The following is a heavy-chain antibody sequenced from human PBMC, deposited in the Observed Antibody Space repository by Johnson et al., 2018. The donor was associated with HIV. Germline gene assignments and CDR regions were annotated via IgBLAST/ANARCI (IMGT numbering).Heavy chain of an antibody. J-gene: IGHJ3*02. CDR3: AKVSSWYFLRAFDI. Sequence: QVQLVESGGGVVQPGRSLRLSCVASGFSFSSFAMHWVRQAPGKWLQWVAVMSFDETNSYDSDSVDVKGRFTISRDNSKNTLYLQMISLRAEDTALYYCAKVSSWYFLRAFDIWGQGTMVTVSS. CDR1: GFSFSSFA. CDR2: MSFDETNS. D-gene: IGHD6-13*01. V-gene: IGHV3-30-3*01.